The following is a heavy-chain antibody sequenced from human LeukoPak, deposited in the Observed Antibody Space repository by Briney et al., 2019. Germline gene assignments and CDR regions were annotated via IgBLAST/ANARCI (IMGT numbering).Heavy chain of an antibody. D-gene: IGHD1-26*01. CDR1: GFTFSGYT. V-gene: IGHV3-23*01. J-gene: IGHJ5*02. CDR3: ENETTINHFHWFDL. Sequence: GGSLILSCAASGFTFSGYTMNWVRQAPGKGLEWVSGISGRGGSTYYADSVKGRFTISRDNSKNTLSLKMNSWRADDTARYSGENETTINHFHWFDLWGQGTLVTVSS. CDR2: ISGRGGST.